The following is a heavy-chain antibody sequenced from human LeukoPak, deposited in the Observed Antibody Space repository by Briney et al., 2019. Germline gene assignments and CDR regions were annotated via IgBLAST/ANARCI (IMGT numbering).Heavy chain of an antibody. Sequence: GGSLRLSCAASGFTFSSQWMSWVRQAPGKGLEWVASIKEDGSKENYEDSVKGRFTISRDNAKNSLYLQMSSLRAEDTAIYYCARAYSWGQGTRVTVSS. CDR3: ARAYS. J-gene: IGHJ5*02. CDR1: GFTFSSQW. CDR2: IKEDGSKE. V-gene: IGHV3-7*04. D-gene: IGHD2-21*01.